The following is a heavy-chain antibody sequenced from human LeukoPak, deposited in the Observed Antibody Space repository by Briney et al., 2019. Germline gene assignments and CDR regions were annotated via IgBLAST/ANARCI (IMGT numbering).Heavy chain of an antibody. CDR1: GFTVSLDY. V-gene: IGHV3-66*01. CDR3: ARFMGASGFDY. Sequence: GGSLRLSCVVSGFTVSLDYISWVRQAPGKGLEWVAVIYSSGTTYYADSVKGRFSISRDNSKNTASLQMNSLRVDDTAVYFCARFMGASGFDYWGQGTLVTVSS. J-gene: IGHJ4*02. D-gene: IGHD1-26*01. CDR2: IYSSGTT.